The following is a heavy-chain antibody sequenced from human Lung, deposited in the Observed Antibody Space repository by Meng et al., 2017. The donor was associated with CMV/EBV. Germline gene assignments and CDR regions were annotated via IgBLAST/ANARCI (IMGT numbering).Heavy chain of an antibody. CDR3: ARALDTAMVTFDY. V-gene: IGHV4-30-4*08. CDR2: IYYSGST. D-gene: IGHD5-18*01. CDR1: CGSISSGDYY. Sequence: LQKVGHGVLKPSQTLSLTFTVSCGSISSGDYYWSWIRQPPGKGLEWIGYIYYSGSTYYNPSLKSRVTISVDTSKNQFSLKLSSVTAADTAVYYCARALDTAMVTFDYWGQGTLVTVSS. J-gene: IGHJ4*02.